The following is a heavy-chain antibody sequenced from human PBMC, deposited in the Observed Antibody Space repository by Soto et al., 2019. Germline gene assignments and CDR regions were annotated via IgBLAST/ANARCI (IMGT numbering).Heavy chain of an antibody. J-gene: IGHJ6*02. Sequence: PSDTLSLTCTVSGGSISNFHWAWIRQPPGNGLEWIGHIHDSGSTNYNPSLKSRVTISVDTSKNQFSLKLSSVTAADTAVYYCARRIAARVYYYGMDVWGQGTRVTVSS. D-gene: IGHD6-6*01. CDR2: IHDSGST. CDR3: ARRIAARVYYYGMDV. CDR1: GGSISNFH. V-gene: IGHV4-59*12.